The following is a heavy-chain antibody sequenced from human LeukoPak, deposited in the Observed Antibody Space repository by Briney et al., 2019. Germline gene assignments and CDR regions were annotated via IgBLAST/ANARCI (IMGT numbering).Heavy chain of an antibody. D-gene: IGHD2-21*01. CDR3: ARQRSVVDNWFDP. CDR1: GGSISSSSYY. CDR2: IYYSGST. J-gene: IGHJ5*02. V-gene: IGHV4-39*01. Sequence: SETLSLTCTVSGGSISSSSYYWGWIRPPPGKGLEWIGSIYYSGSTYYNPSLKSRVTISVDTSKNQFSLKLSSVTAADTAVYYCARQRSVVDNWFDPWGQGTLVTVSS.